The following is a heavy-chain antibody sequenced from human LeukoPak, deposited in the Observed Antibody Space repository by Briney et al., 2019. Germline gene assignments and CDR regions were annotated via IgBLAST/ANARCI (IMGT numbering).Heavy chain of an antibody. D-gene: IGHD3-10*01. V-gene: IGHV3-64*01. CDR2: ISSNGGST. J-gene: IGHJ3*02. Sequence: GGSLRLSCAASGFTFSSYAMHWVRQAPGKGLEYVSAISSNGGSTYYANSVKGRFTISRDNSKNTLYLQMGSLRAEDMAVYYCARAGSSDAFGIWGQGTMVTVSS. CDR1: GFTFSSYA. CDR3: ARAGSSDAFGI.